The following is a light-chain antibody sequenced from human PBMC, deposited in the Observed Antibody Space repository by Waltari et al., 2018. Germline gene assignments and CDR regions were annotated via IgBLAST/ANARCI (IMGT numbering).Light chain of an antibody. Sequence: EIVFTHSPAPLSLSPGERATPSCRASQSVSSYLALYQQKPGQAPRLLIYDASNRATGIPARFSGSESGTDFTLTISSLEPEDFAVYYCQQRSNWSYTFGQGTKLEIK. V-gene: IGKV3-11*01. CDR1: QSVSSY. CDR3: QQRSNWSYT. J-gene: IGKJ2*01. CDR2: DAS.